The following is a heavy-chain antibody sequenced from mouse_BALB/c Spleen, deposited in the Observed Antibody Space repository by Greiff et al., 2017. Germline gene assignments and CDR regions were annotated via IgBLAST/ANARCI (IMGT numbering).Heavy chain of an antibody. J-gene: IGHJ2*01. V-gene: IGHV1S22*01. CDR2: IYPGSGST. D-gene: IGHD1-1*01. Sequence: LQQPGSELVRPGASVKLSCKASGYTFTSYWMHWVKQRPGQGLEWIGNIYPGSGSTNYDEKFKSKATLTVDTSSSTAYMQLSSLTSEDSAVYYCTRSGTTVRPYCFDYWGQGTTLTVSS. CDR1: GYTFTSYW. CDR3: TRSGTTVRPYCFDY.